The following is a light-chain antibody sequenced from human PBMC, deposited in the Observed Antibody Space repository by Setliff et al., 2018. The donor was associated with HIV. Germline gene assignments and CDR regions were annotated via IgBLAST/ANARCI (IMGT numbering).Light chain of an antibody. CDR1: NSDVGGYNY. J-gene: IGLJ1*01. V-gene: IGLV2-14*03. CDR2: DVS. CDR3: KSYTGSSPLYV. Sequence: LTQPAPVSGTPGQSITISCIGTNSDVGGYNYVSWYQQHPGKAPKLLIYDVSDRPSGVSRRFSGSKSGNTASLTISGLQAEDEADYYCKSYTGSSPLYVFGSGTKV.